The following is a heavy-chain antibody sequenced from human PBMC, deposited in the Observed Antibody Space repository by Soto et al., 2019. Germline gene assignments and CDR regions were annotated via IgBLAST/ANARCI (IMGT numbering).Heavy chain of an antibody. J-gene: IGHJ4*02. V-gene: IGHV3-30*18. CDR1: GFTFSTYG. D-gene: IGHD1-26*01. CDR2: ISYDGSNK. CDR3: AKDEGEHSGSFYAYKFDY. Sequence: QVQLVESGGGVVQPGRSLRLSCAASGFTFSTYGMHWVRQAPGKGLQWVAVISYDGSNKYYADSVQGRFTISRDNSKNTLYLQVNSLRAEDTAVYYCAKDEGEHSGSFYAYKFDYWGQGTLVTVSS.